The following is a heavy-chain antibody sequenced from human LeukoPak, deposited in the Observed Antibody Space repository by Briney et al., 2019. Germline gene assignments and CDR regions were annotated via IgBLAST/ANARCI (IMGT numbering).Heavy chain of an antibody. J-gene: IGHJ4*02. CDR1: GFTFSSYW. D-gene: IGHD6-13*01. V-gene: IGHV3-7*01. Sequence: GGSLRLSCAASGFTFSSYWMSWVRQAPGKGLEWVANIKQDGSEKYYVDSVKGRFTISRDNAKNSLYLQMNSLRAEDTAVYYCARPSIAAAGTKFDSYFDYWGQGTLVTVSS. CDR2: IKQDGSEK. CDR3: ARPSIAAAGTKFDSYFDY.